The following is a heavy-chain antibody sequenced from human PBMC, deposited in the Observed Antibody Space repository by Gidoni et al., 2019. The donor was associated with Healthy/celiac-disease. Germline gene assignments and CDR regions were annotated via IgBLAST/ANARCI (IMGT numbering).Heavy chain of an antibody. CDR3: AREYCSGGSCYSGLVGYFDL. CDR2: IKQDGSEK. V-gene: IGHV3-7*01. J-gene: IGHJ2*01. Sequence: EVQLVESVGCLVQPGGSLRLSCAASGFTFSSYWMSWVRQAPGKGLEWVANIKQDGSEKYYVDSVKGRFTISRDNAKNSLYLQMNSLRAEDTAVYYCAREYCSGGSCYSGLVGYFDLWGRGTLVTVSS. CDR1: GFTFSSYW. D-gene: IGHD2-15*01.